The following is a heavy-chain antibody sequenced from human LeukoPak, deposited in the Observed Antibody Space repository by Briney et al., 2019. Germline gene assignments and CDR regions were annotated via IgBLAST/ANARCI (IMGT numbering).Heavy chain of an antibody. V-gene: IGHV3-74*01. CDR2: INSDGSST. J-gene: IGHJ4*02. CDR3: PRYNWNSAPFDY. Sequence: GGSLRLSCAASGFTFSSYWMSWVRQAPGKGLVWVSRINSDGSSTSYADPVKGRFTISRDNAKNTLYLQMNSLRAEDTAVYYCPRYNWNSAPFDYWGQGTLVTVSS. D-gene: IGHD1-7*01. CDR1: GFTFSSYW.